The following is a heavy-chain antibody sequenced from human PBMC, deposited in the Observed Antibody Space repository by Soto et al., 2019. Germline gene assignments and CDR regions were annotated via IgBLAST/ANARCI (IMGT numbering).Heavy chain of an antibody. CDR3: VRPYYSSSWFPFDR. Sequence: GGSLRLSCTGSGFDFGDYYMSWIRQEPGQGLEWVSYIDSGDGTTYFTDTVKCRFTISRDNAKKTVYLQMSSLRVEDTALYYCVRPYYSSSWFPFDRWGRGTLVTVSS. CDR1: GFDFGDYY. CDR2: IDSGDGTT. V-gene: IGHV3-11*01. D-gene: IGHD6-13*01. J-gene: IGHJ4*02.